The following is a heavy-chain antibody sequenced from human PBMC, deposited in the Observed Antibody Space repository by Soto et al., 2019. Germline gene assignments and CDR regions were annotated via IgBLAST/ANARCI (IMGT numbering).Heavy chain of an antibody. J-gene: IGHJ4*02. CDR2: INHSGST. V-gene: IGHV4-34*01. D-gene: IGHD3-3*01. CDR3: ARLKAFGAHY. Sequence: QVQLQQWGEGLLKPSETLSLTCAVYGGSFSGYYWSWIRQPPGKGLEWIGEINHSGSTNYNPSLKSRVTISVDTSKNQFSLKLSSVTAADTAVYYCARLKAFGAHYWGQGTLVTVSS. CDR1: GGSFSGYY.